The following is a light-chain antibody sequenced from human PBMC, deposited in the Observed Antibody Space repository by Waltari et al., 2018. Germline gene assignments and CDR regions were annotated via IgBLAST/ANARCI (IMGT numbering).Light chain of an antibody. V-gene: IGLV2-23*02. CDR1: SSDVGGYNY. J-gene: IGLJ2*01. Sequence: QSALTQPASVSGSPGQSITISCTGTSSDVGGYNYVSWYQQHPGKAPKLMIYDVSKRPSGVSNRFSGSKSGNTASLTISGLQAEDEADYCCCSYAGSSTSPFGGGTKLTVL. CDR3: CSYAGSSTSP. CDR2: DVS.